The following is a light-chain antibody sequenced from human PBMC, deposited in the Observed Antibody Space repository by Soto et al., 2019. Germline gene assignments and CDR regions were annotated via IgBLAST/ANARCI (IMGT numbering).Light chain of an antibody. CDR3: AAWDDSLSGPGV. CDR2: KNN. V-gene: IGLV1-47*01. Sequence: QPVLTQPPSASGTPGQRVTISCSGSSSNIGNSYVYWYQQLPGTAPKLLIYKNNQRPLGVPDRFSGSKSGTSASLAISGLRSEDEADYYCAAWDDSLSGPGVFGGGTQLTVL. J-gene: IGLJ7*01. CDR1: SSNIGNSY.